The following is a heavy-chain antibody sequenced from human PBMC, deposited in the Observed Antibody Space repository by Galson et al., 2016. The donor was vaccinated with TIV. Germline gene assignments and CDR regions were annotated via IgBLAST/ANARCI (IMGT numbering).Heavy chain of an antibody. CDR2: TYYRSKWYN. D-gene: IGHD3-16*01. V-gene: IGHV6-1*01. CDR3: ARATPSVFGIIMTLDS. CDR1: EDRVHSPSAA. Sequence: YAISEDRVHSPSAASHWITQPPYRATDATTKTYYRSKWYNDYAPSVKSRITINPDTSKNQFSLQLNSVTPEDTAVYYCARATPSVFGIIMTLDSWGQG. J-gene: IGHJ4*02.